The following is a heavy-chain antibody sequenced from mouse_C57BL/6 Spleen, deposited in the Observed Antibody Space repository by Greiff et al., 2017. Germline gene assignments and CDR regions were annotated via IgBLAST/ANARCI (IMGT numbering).Heavy chain of an antibody. D-gene: IGHD4-1*01. J-gene: IGHJ2*01. CDR3: ARGNNVGNYFDY. CDR2: INPSNGGT. V-gene: IGHV1-53*01. CDR1: GYTFTSYW. Sequence: QVHVKQPGTELVKPGASVKLSCKASGYTFTSYWMHWVKQRPGQGLEWIGNINPSNGGTNYNEKFKSKATLTVDKSSSTAYMQLSSLTSEDSAVYYCARGNNVGNYFDYWGQGTTLTVSS.